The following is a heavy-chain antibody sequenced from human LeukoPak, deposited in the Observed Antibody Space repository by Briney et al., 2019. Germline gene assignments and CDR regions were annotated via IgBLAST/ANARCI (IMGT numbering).Heavy chain of an antibody. Sequence: SETLSLTCTVSGGSISSYYWSWLRQPPGKGLDWLGYISHSGSTNYNPSLKSRVTMSMYTSRNRFSLMLSSATAADTAVYYCARTTSTYYYDSSSYNQRHHFDYWGRGTLVTVSS. CDR1: GGSISSYY. D-gene: IGHD3-22*01. J-gene: IGHJ4*02. CDR2: ISHSGST. CDR3: ARTTSTYYYDSSSYNQRHHFDY. V-gene: IGHV4-59*12.